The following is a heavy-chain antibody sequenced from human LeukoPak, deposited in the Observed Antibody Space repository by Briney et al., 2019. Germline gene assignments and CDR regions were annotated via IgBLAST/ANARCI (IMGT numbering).Heavy chain of an antibody. D-gene: IGHD3-3*01. CDR1: GGSISSYY. CDR2: IYYSGST. CDR3: ARDMVWSGYHNWFDP. J-gene: IGHJ5*02. Sequence: PSETLPLTCTVSGGSISSYYWSWIRQPPGKGLEWIGYIYYSGSTNYNPSLKSRVTISVDTSKNQFSLKLSSVTAADTAVYYCARDMVWSGYHNWFDPWGQGTLVTVSS. V-gene: IGHV4-59*01.